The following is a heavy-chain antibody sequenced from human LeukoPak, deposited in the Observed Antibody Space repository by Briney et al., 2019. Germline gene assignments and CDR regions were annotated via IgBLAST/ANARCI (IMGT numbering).Heavy chain of an antibody. CDR1: GFTVSSNY. CDR3: ARDRLGPIYYYDSSTKEDAFDI. V-gene: IGHV3-66*01. Sequence: GGSLRLSCAASGFTVSSNYMSWVRQAPGKGLEWVSVIYSGGSTYYSDFVKGRFTISRDNSKNTLYLQMNSLRAEDTAVYYCARDRLGPIYYYDSSTKEDAFDIWGQGTMVTVSS. J-gene: IGHJ3*02. CDR2: IYSGGST. D-gene: IGHD3-22*01.